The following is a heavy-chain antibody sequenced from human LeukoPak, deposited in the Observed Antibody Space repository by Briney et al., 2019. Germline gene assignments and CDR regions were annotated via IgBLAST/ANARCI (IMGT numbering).Heavy chain of an antibody. J-gene: IGHJ4*02. D-gene: IGHD4-17*01. V-gene: IGHV3-33*08. CDR3: ARDRSPYGDYEGALDY. CDR2: IGYDGSNK. Sequence: GGSLRLSCAASGFTVSNNYMHWVRQAPGKGLEWVAVIGYDGSNKYYADSVKGRFTISRDNSKNTLYLQMNSLRAEDTAVYYCARDRSPYGDYEGALDYWGQGTLVTVSS. CDR1: GFTVSNNY.